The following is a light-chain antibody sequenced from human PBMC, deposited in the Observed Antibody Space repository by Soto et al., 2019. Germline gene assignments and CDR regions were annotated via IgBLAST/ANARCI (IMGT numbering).Light chain of an antibody. CDR2: DAS. CDR1: QTVSGSY. Sequence: EIVLTQSAGTLSFSPGERATLSCRASQTVSGSYLAWFQQKPGQAPRLLIYDASTRAAGVPDRFSGSGSGTDFSLTINRLEPEDFAVYYCQHYGYSPWTFGQGTKVEIK. J-gene: IGKJ1*01. CDR3: QHYGYSPWT. V-gene: IGKV3-20*01.